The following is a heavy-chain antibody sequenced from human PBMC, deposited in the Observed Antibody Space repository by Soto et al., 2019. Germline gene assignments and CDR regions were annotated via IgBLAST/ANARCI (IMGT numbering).Heavy chain of an antibody. D-gene: IGHD2-15*01. CDR3: ARSLDIVVVVAATKNWFDP. J-gene: IGHJ5*02. CDR1: GYTFTSYG. V-gene: IGHV1-18*01. CDR2: ISAYNGNT. Sequence: ASVKGSCKASGYTFTSYGISWVRQGPGQRLEWMGWISAYNGNTNYAQKLQGRVTMTTDTSTSTAYMELRSLRSDDTAVYYCARSLDIVVVVAATKNWFDPWGQGTLVTVSS.